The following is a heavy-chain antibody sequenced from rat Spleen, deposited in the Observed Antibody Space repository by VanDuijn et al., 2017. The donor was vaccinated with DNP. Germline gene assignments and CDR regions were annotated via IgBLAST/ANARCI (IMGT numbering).Heavy chain of an antibody. CDR1: GFTFSDYA. J-gene: IGHJ2*01. D-gene: IGHD1-4*01. Sequence: EVQLVESGGGLVQPGRSLKLSCAASGFTFSDYAMAWVRQAPKKGLEWVATISYDGSRTYYRDSVKGRFTISRDNAKSTLYLQMDSLRSEDTATYYCARQSGYYFDYWGQGVMVTVSS. CDR2: ISYDGSRT. CDR3: ARQSGYYFDY. V-gene: IGHV5-17*01.